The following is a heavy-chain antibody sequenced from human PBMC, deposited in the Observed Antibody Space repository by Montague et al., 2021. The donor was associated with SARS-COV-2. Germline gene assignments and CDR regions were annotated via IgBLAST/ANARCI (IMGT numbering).Heavy chain of an antibody. CDR3: ASRIAVAGQSYYYYYYGMDV. CDR1: GFTVSSNY. CDR2: IHSGGST. D-gene: IGHD6-19*01. Sequence: SLRLSCAASGFTVSSNYMSWVRQAPGKGLEWVSVIHSGGSTYYADSVKGRFTISRDNSKNTLYLQMNSLRAEDTAVYYCASRIAVAGQSYYYYYYGMDVWGQGTTVTVSS. J-gene: IGHJ6*02. V-gene: IGHV3-53*01.